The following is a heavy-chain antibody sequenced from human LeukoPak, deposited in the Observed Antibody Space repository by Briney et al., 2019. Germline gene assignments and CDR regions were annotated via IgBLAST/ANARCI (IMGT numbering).Heavy chain of an antibody. D-gene: IGHD3-3*01. CDR3: ARGFWDFWSGPYYFDY. V-gene: IGHV4-59*01. CDR1: GGSISSYY. J-gene: IGHJ4*02. CDR2: IYYSGST. Sequence: SETLSLTCTVSGGSISSYYWSWIRQPPGKGLEWIGYIYYSGSTNYNPSLKSRVTISVDTSKNQFSLKLSSVTAADTAVYYCARGFWDFWSGPYYFDYWGQGTLVTVSS.